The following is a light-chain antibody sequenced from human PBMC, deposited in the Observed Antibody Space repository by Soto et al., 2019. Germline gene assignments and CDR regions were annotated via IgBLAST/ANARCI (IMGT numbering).Light chain of an antibody. CDR3: QQYGDWPPWT. CDR2: GAS. Sequence: EIVMTQSPATLSLSPGERATLSCRASQSVFSSLAWYQQRPGQPPRLLIYGASTRATGIPARFTGDGSGTEFTLTITSLQSEDSAVYYCQQYGDWPPWTFGQGTKVDIK. V-gene: IGKV3-15*01. CDR1: QSVFSS. J-gene: IGKJ1*01.